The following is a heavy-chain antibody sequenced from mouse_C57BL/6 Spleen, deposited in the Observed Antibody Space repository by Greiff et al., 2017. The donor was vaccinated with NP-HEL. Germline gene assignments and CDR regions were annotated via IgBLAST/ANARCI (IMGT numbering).Heavy chain of an antibody. D-gene: IGHD2-4*01. CDR2: ISSGGDYI. CDR3: TRGPYDYDPFDY. Sequence: EVHLVESGEGLVKPGGSLKLSCAASGFTFSSYAMSWVRQTPEKRLEWVAYISSGGDYIYYADTVKGRFTISRDNARNTLYLQMSSLKSEDTAMYYCTRGPYDYDPFDYWGQGTTLTVSS. CDR1: GFTFSSYA. V-gene: IGHV5-9-1*02. J-gene: IGHJ2*01.